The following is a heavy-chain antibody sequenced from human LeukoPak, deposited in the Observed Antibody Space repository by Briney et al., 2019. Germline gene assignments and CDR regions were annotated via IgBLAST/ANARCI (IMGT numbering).Heavy chain of an antibody. CDR1: GITFSDYY. Sequence: PGGSLRLSCAASGITFSDYYMSWIRQAPGKRLEWVSYISSSGSTIYYADSVKGRFTISRDNAKNSLYLQMNSLRAEDTAVYCCARGRMDRGFGYYYYGMDVWGQGTTVTVSS. V-gene: IGHV3-11*01. CDR3: ARGRMDRGFGYYYYGMDV. J-gene: IGHJ6*02. D-gene: IGHD3-10*01. CDR2: ISSSGSTI.